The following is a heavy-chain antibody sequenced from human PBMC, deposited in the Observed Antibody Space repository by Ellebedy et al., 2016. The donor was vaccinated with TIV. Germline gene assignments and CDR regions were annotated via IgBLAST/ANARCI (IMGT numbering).Heavy chain of an antibody. CDR3: ARIGIGAARVGYDY. CDR1: GFTLSSYS. V-gene: IGHV3-21*01. J-gene: IGHJ4*02. Sequence: GESLKISCAASGFTLSSYSMNWVRQAPGKGLEWVSSLSGSSNYIYHADSVQGRFTISRDNAKNSLYLHMTGLRAEDTAVYYCARIGIGAARVGYDYWGQGTLVTVSS. CDR2: LSGSSNYI. D-gene: IGHD6-13*01.